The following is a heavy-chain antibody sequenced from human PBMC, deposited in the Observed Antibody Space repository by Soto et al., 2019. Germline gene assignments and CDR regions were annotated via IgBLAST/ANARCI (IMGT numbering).Heavy chain of an antibody. D-gene: IGHD6-13*01. Sequence: QVQLVESGGGVVQPGRSLRLSCAASGFTFSSYGMHWVRQAPGKGLEWVAVIWYDESREDYADSVKGRFTISRDNSNNMLYLQINSLRVEDTAIYYCARAGIPAATQVGFFQHGGQGTLVTVSS. CDR3: ARAGIPAATQVGFFQH. CDR2: IWYDESRE. J-gene: IGHJ1*01. V-gene: IGHV3-33*01. CDR1: GFTFSSYG.